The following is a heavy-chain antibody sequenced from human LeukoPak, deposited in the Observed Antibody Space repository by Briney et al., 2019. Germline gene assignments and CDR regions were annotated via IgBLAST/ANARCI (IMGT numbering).Heavy chain of an antibody. D-gene: IGHD2-2*01. V-gene: IGHV4-34*01. CDR1: GGSFSGYY. Sequence: SETLSLTCAVYGGSFSGYYWSWIRQPPGKGLEWIGEINHSGSTNYNPSLKSRVTISVDTSKNQFSLKLSSVTAADTAVYYCARGDIVVVPAAIRPELYYFDYWGQGTLVTVSS. CDR3: ARGDIVVVPAAIRPELYYFDY. J-gene: IGHJ4*02. CDR2: INHSGST.